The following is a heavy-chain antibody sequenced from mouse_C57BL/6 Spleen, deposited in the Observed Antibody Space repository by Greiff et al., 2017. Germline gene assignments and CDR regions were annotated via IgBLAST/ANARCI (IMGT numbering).Heavy chain of an antibody. J-gene: IGHJ4*01. CDR1: GYAFSSSW. CDR2: IYPGDGDT. CDR3: AKFITTVVATEDYAMDY. Sequence: QVQLQQSGPELVKPGASVKISCKASGYAFSSSWMNWVKQRPGKGLEWIGRIYPGDGDTNYNGKFKGTATLTADKSSSTAYMQLSSLTSADSAVYFCAKFITTVVATEDYAMDYWGQGTSGTVAS. D-gene: IGHD1-1*01. V-gene: IGHV1-82*01.